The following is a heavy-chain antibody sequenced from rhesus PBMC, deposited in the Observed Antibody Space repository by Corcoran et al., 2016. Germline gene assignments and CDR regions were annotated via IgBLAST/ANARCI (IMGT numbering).Heavy chain of an antibody. V-gene: IGHV4-122*02. CDR3: AREIPLGYCTGSGCSPEYYFDY. J-gene: IGHJ4*01. CDR2: ISYSWST. Sequence: QVQLQESGPGLVKPSETLSLTCAVSGGSFSSYWWSWIRQPPGKGLEWIWYISYSWSTSYNPSLKIRVTISRDTAKNQFCLNLSSVTAADTAVYYCAREIPLGYCTGSGCSPEYYFDYWGQGVLVTVSS. D-gene: IGHD2-21*01. CDR1: GGSFSSYW.